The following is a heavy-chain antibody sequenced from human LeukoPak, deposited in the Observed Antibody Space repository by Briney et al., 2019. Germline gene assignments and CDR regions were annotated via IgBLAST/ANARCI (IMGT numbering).Heavy chain of an antibody. V-gene: IGHV1-18*04. D-gene: IGHD6-13*01. J-gene: IGHJ4*02. CDR2: ISAYNGNT. CDR1: GYTFTSYG. CDR3: ARNQPTYSSSWFYIDY. Sequence: ASVKVSCKASGYTFTSYGISWVRQAPGQGLEWMGWISAYNGNTNYAQKLQGRVTMTTDTSTSTAYMELRSLRSDDTAVYYCARNQPTYSSSWFYIDYWGQGTLVTVSS.